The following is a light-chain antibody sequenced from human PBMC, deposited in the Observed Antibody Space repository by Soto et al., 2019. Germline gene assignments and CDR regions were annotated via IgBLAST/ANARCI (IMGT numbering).Light chain of an antibody. CDR1: TSDVGAYNY. CDR3: SSYTTSTTYV. Sequence: QSALTQPASVSGSPGQSIAISCTGTTSDVGAYNYVSWYQQHPGKAPKLMIYQVSNRPSGVSNRFSGSKSGNTAYLTISGLQAEDESGYYCSSYTTSTTYVFGTGTKLTVL. J-gene: IGLJ1*01. V-gene: IGLV2-14*01. CDR2: QVS.